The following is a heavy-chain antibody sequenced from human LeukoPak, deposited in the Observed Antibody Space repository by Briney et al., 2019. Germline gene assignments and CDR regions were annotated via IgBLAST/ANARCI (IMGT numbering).Heavy chain of an antibody. V-gene: IGHV3-23*01. J-gene: IGHJ4*02. CDR2: ISGGGGST. D-gene: IGHD3-10*01. CDR1: GFTFTSYS. CDR3: ARDPALLWFGEPTRYFDY. Sequence: PGGSLRLSCAASGFTFTSYSMNWVRQAPGKGLEWVSTISGGGGSTYYADSVKGRFTISRDNSKNTLYLQMNSLRAEDTAVYYCARDPALLWFGEPTRYFDYWGQGTLVTVSS.